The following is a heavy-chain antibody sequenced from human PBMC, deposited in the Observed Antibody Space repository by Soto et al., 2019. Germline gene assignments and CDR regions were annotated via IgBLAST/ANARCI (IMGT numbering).Heavy chain of an antibody. Sequence: PSVSLRLSCVASGFTFSAYSMRWIRQAPGKGLEWVSYISSSGSTIYYADSVKGRFTISRDNAKNALYLQVNSLRAEDTAVYYCARDSHLWWSYGLDVWGQGTTVTVSS. J-gene: IGHJ6*02. CDR2: ISSSGSTI. CDR3: ARDSHLWWSYGLDV. CDR1: GFTFSAYS. V-gene: IGHV3-11*01. D-gene: IGHD5-18*01.